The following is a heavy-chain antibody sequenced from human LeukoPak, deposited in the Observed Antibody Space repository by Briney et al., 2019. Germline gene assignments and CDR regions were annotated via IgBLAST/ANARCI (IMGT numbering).Heavy chain of an antibody. J-gene: IGHJ4*02. CDR1: GGSFSGYY. Sequence: SETLSLTCAVYGGSFSGYYWSWIRQPPGKGLEWIGEINHSGSTNYNPSLKSRVTISVDTSKNQFSLKLSSVTAADTAVYYCARGQRSSDWYLRSFDYWGQGTLVTVSS. D-gene: IGHD6-19*01. V-gene: IGHV4-34*01. CDR3: ARGQRSSDWYLRSFDY. CDR2: INHSGST.